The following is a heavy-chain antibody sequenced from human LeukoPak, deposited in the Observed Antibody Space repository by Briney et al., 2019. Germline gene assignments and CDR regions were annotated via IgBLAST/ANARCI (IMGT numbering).Heavy chain of an antibody. CDR2: IYHSGST. V-gene: IGHV4-38-2*02. D-gene: IGHD4-11*01. CDR1: GGSISSGYY. J-gene: IGHJ4*02. Sequence: SETLSLTCTVSGGSISSGYYWGWIRQPPGKGLEWIGSIYHSGSTYYNPSLKSRVTISVDTSKNQFSLKLSSVTAADTAVYYCARGGGPLQSFDYWGQGTLVTVSS. CDR3: ARGGGPLQSFDY.